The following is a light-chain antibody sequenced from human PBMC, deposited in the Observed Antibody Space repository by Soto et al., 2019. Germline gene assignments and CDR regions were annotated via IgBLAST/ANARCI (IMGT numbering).Light chain of an antibody. CDR1: SSDVGAYNY. Sequence: QSALTQPASVSGSPGQSITISCTGTSSDVGAYNYVSWCQQHPGKAPKLIIYDVNHRPSGVSDRFSGSKFGNTASLTISGLQADDEAYYYCTSYTTSSTGVFGGGTKVTVL. CDR3: TSYTTSSTGV. J-gene: IGLJ3*02. CDR2: DVN. V-gene: IGLV2-14*01.